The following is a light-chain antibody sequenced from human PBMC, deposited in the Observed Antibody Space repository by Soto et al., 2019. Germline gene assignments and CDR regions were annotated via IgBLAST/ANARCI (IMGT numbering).Light chain of an antibody. J-gene: IGLJ3*02. CDR2: EVS. V-gene: IGLV2-23*02. Sequence: QSALTQPASVSGSPGQSITISCTGTSSDVGSYNLVSWYQQHPSKAPKLMIYEVSKRPSGVSNRFSGCKSGNTAYLTISGLQAEDEADSYCCSYAGSSSWVFGGGTKLTVL. CDR3: CSYAGSSSWV. CDR1: SSDVGSYNL.